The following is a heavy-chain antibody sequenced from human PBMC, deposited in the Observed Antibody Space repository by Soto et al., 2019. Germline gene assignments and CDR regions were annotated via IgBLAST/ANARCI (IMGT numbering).Heavy chain of an antibody. Sequence: QVQLVESGGGVVQPERSLRLSCATSGFSFSDFGMHWVRQAPGKGLEWVATISGDGSDKYYSGSVQGRFTISRDNSKNALYLQMSSLRTDDTAVYYCVRGTAVARQHFANWGQGTLVSVSS. V-gene: IGHV3-30*03. D-gene: IGHD6-19*01. CDR2: ISGDGSDK. J-gene: IGHJ4*02. CDR3: VRGTAVARQHFAN. CDR1: GFSFSDFG.